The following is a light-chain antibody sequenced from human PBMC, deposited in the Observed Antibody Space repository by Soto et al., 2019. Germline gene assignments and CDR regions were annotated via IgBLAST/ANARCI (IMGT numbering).Light chain of an antibody. CDR3: LQDYSYPRT. Sequence: ALQMTQSPSSLSASVGDRVTITCRASQGIRNDLGWYQEKPGKAPKVLIYAASTLQIGVPSRFSGSGSGTDFTLTISNLQPEDFATYYCLQDYSYPRTFGQGTKVEIK. V-gene: IGKV1-6*01. CDR1: QGIRND. J-gene: IGKJ1*01. CDR2: AAS.